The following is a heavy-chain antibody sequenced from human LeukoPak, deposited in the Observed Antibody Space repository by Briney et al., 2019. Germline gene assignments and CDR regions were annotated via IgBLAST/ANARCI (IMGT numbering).Heavy chain of an antibody. CDR1: GYTFTSYD. V-gene: IGHV1-8*01. Sequence: ASVKVSCKASGYTFTSYDINWVRQATGQGLEWMGWMNPNSGNTGYAQKFQGRVTMTRNTSISTAYMELSSLRSEDTAVYYCARGLGAYFGWLLYKGIFDYWGQGTLVTVSS. J-gene: IGHJ4*02. D-gene: IGHD3-9*01. CDR2: MNPNSGNT. CDR3: ARGLGAYFGWLLYKGIFDY.